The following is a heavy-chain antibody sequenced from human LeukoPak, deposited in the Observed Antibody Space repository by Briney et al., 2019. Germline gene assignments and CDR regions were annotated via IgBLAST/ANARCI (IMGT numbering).Heavy chain of an antibody. CDR1: AYTFTSDY. CDR2: INPNSGGT. CDR3: ARAARSIAAAGTLSFDP. V-gene: IGHV1-2*02. Sequence: VKGSSKASAYTFTSDYMNCVRHAPGQGREWMGSINPNSGGTNYAQKFQGRVTMTRDTSISTAYMELSRLRSDDTAVYYCARAARSIAAAGTLSFDPWGQGTLVTVSS. J-gene: IGHJ5*02. D-gene: IGHD6-13*01.